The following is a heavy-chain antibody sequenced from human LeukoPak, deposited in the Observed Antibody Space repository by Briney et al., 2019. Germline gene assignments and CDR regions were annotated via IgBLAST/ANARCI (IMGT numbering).Heavy chain of an antibody. D-gene: IGHD3-10*01. Sequence: GGSLRLSCAASGFTSSNAWMSWVRQAPGKGLEWVGRIKSKTDGGTTDYAAPVKGRFTISRDDSKNTLYLQMNSLKTEDTAVYYCTTDDLPRITMVRGVIIYNWFDPWGQGTLVTVSS. CDR2: IKSKTDGGTT. CDR1: GFTSSNAW. J-gene: IGHJ5*02. CDR3: TTDDLPRITMVRGVIIYNWFDP. V-gene: IGHV3-15*01.